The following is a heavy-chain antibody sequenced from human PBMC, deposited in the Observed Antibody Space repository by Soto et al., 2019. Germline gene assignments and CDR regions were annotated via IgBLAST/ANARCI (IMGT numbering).Heavy chain of an antibody. Sequence: GGSLRLSCAGSTFNFTSYSLNWVRQAPGKGLERVSSISATSTYIFYADSVKGRFTISRDNAQNSVSLQMNSLRAEDTALYYCARVNSATGSMHFDHWGQGTLVTVSS. CDR3: ARVNSATGSMHFDH. CDR2: ISATSTYI. CDR1: TFNFTSYS. D-gene: IGHD3-9*01. J-gene: IGHJ4*02. V-gene: IGHV3-21*01.